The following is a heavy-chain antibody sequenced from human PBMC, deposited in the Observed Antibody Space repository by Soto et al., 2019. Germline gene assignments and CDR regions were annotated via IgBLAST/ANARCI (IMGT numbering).Heavy chain of an antibody. CDR1: NDSIRSGTYY. J-gene: IGHJ5*02. V-gene: IGHV4-39*01. D-gene: IGHD6-19*01. CDR3: ETGSSESGWYDEHL. Sequence: KPSETLSLTCTVSNDSIRSGTYYWAWIRQPPGRGLEWIESLSYLGTTDYNPSLKSRVTISKDASKNQFSLKLTSMTAADTAVYYCETGSSESGWYDEHLWGQGTLVTVSS. CDR2: LSYLGTT.